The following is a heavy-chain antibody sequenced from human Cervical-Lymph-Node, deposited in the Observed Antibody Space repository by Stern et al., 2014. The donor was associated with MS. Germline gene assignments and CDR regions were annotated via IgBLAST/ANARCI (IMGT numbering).Heavy chain of an antibody. V-gene: IGHV3-33*01. Sequence: VQLVESGGGVVQPGRSLRLSCAASGFTFSSYGMHWVRQAPGKGLEWVAVIWYDGSNKYYADSVKGRFTISRDNSKNTLYLQMNSLRAEDTAVYYCARDSLEQSRAFDYWGQGTLVTVSS. J-gene: IGHJ4*02. D-gene: IGHD6-19*01. CDR3: ARDSLEQSRAFDY. CDR1: GFTFSSYG. CDR2: IWYDGSNK.